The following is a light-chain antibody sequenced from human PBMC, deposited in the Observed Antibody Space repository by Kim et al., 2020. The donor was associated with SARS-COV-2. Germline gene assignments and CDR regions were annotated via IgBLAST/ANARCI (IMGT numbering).Light chain of an antibody. Sequence: QSALTQPASVSGSPGQSITISCTGTSSDVGIYNLVSWYQQYPGKAPKFLIYEVTKRPSGVSNRFSGSKSGNTASLTISGLQAEDEADYYCCSYAGSSTTVFGGGTKVTVL. V-gene: IGLV2-23*02. CDR2: EVT. CDR1: SSDVGIYNL. CDR3: CSYAGSSTTV. J-gene: IGLJ2*01.